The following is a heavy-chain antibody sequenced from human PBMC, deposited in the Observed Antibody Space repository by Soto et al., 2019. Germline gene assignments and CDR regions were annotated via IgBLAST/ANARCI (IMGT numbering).Heavy chain of an antibody. CDR3: ARDKGRYDSGMDV. V-gene: IGHV4-59*01. J-gene: IGHJ6*02. CDR2: IFYTGST. CDR1: GGSISSYY. Sequence: SETLSLTCTVSGGSISSYYWSWIRQPPGNGLEWIGYIFYTGSTKYNPSLKSRVTISVDRSRNHFSLNLSSVTAADTAVYYCARDKGRYDSGMDVWGQGTTVTVSS. D-gene: IGHD3-9*01.